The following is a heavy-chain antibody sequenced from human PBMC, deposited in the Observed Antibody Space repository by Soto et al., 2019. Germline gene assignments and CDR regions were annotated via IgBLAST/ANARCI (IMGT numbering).Heavy chain of an antibody. CDR1: GGSITTGGYY. Sequence: SLTCSVSGGSITTGGYYWSWIRQHPGKGLEWIGYIYYSGNTYYNPSLKSRATISLDTSKNQFSLKLSSVTAADTAVYCCARARYSSHYYIDNWGQGTLVTVSS. D-gene: IGHD6-19*01. V-gene: IGHV4-31*03. CDR2: IYYSGNT. CDR3: ARARYSSHYYIDN. J-gene: IGHJ4*02.